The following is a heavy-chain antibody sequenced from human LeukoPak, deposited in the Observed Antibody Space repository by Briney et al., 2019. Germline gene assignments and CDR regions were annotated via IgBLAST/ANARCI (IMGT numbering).Heavy chain of an antibody. D-gene: IGHD6-13*01. Sequence: PSETLSLTCTVSGGSISSYYWSWIRQPAGKGLEWIGRIYTSGSTNYNPSLKSRVTMSVDTSKNQFSLKLSSVTAADTAVYYCARDSPYPTYSSSWYTFDYWGQGTLVTVSS. CDR2: IYTSGST. J-gene: IGHJ4*02. CDR3: ARDSPYPTYSSSWYTFDY. V-gene: IGHV4-4*07. CDR1: GGSISSYY.